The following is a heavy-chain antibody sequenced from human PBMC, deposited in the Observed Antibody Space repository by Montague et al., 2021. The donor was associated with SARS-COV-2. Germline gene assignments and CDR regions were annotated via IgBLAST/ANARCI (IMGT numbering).Heavy chain of an antibody. CDR3: ARLAPDSGSPNGYYYNGMDV. CDR2: IHSSGST. V-gene: IGHV4-39*01. D-gene: IGHD1-26*01. Sequence: SETLSLTCTVAGGSISSGSYYWGWIRQPPGKGLEWIGNIHSSGSTYYKSRVTISVDTSKNQFSLKLSSVTAADTAVYYCARLAPDSGSPNGYYYNGMDVWGQGTTVTVSS. J-gene: IGHJ6*02. CDR1: GGSISSGSYY.